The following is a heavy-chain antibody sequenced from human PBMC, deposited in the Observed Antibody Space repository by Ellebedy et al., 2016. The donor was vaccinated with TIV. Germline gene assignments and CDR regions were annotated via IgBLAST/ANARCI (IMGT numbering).Heavy chain of an antibody. CDR1: GFTFSTYW. V-gene: IGHV3-7*03. J-gene: IGHJ4*02. D-gene: IGHD3-16*01. Sequence: GGSLRLXXAASGFTFSTYWMDWARQVPGKGLEWVANINQDGREKYYVDSVKGRFTISRDNATNSLFLQMNSLRTEDTALYYCAKDVGGFPYYFDYWGQGTLVTVSS. CDR3: AKDVGGFPYYFDY. CDR2: INQDGREK.